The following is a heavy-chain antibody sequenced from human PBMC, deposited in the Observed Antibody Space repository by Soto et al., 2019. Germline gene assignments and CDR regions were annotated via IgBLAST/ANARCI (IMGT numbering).Heavy chain of an antibody. V-gene: IGHV1-24*01. CDR1: GYTLTELS. Sequence: ASVKVSCKVSGYTLTELSMHWVRQAPGKGLEWMGGFDPEDGETIYAQKFQGRVTMTEDTSTDTAYMELSSLRSEDTAVYYCATDTMGATNLGFYYYYGMDVWGQGTTVTVSS. CDR3: ATDTMGATNLGFYYYYGMDV. J-gene: IGHJ6*02. CDR2: FDPEDGET. D-gene: IGHD1-26*01.